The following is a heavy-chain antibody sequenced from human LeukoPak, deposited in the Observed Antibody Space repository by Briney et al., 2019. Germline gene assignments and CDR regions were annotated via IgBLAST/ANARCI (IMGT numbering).Heavy chain of an antibody. J-gene: IGHJ4*02. D-gene: IGHD2-2*01. CDR3: ARDGFCSSASCFDY. V-gene: IGHV3-23*01. CDR1: GSTFSNYG. Sequence: QPGGSLRLSCVASGSTFSNYGMSWVRQAPGKGLEWVSDISGSGDFTYYADSVKGRFTISRDKSKNTLYLQMNSLRVEDTAVYYCARDGFCSSASCFDYWGQGTLVTVSS. CDR2: ISGSGDFT.